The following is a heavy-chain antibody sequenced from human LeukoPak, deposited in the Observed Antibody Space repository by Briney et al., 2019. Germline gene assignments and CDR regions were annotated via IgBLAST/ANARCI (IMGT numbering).Heavy chain of an antibody. CDR2: IDGSGDNT. V-gene: IGHV3-23*01. J-gene: IGHJ6*02. D-gene: IGHD4-11*01. CDR1: GFTFSYSA. CDR3: AKGEVPLTTVTTGPGFVYGMDV. Sequence: PGGSLRLSCAASGFTFSYSAMSWVRQAPGKGLEWVSAIDGSGDNTYYADSVKGRFTISRDNSKNTLYLQMNSLRAEDTAVYYCAKGEVPLTTVTTGPGFVYGMDVWGQGTTVTVSS.